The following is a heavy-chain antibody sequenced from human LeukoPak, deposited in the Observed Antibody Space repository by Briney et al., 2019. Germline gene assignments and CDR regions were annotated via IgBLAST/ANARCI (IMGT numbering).Heavy chain of an antibody. CDR1: GGSISSGGYY. V-gene: IGHV4-31*03. J-gene: IGHJ4*02. CDR2: IYYSGST. Sequence: PSETLSLTCTVSGGSISSGGYYWSWIRQHPGKGLEWIGYIYYSGSTYYNPSLKSRVTISVGTSKNQFSLKLSSVTAADTAVYYCARVSSQTFDYWGQGTLVTVSS. CDR3: ARVSSQTFDY.